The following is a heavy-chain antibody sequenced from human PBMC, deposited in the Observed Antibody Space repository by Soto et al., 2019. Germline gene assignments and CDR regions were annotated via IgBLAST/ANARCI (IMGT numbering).Heavy chain of an antibody. CDR3: ARYNAASGTYYLAF. V-gene: IGHV4-61*01. Sequence: SETLSLTCTVSGGSVSSGSYYWSWIRQPPGKGLEWIGYIYYSGSTKYNPSLKSQVTISVDTSKNQFSLRLTSVTAADTAVYYCARYNAASGTYYLAFWGRGALVTVPS. CDR2: IYYSGST. J-gene: IGHJ4*02. D-gene: IGHD6-13*01. CDR1: GGSVSSGSYY.